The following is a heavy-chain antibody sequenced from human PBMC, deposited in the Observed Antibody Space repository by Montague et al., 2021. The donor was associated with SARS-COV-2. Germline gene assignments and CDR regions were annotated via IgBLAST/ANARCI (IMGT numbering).Heavy chain of an antibody. CDR1: GYSINSNYY. V-gene: IGHV4-38-2*02. J-gene: IGHJ4*02. CDR3: ARAPYYGPGKPYQFDY. CDR2: SYHSGTT. Sequence: SETLSLTCTVSGYSINSNYYWGWIRQPPGKGLEWIGCSYHSGTTHYHPSLKSRVTISLDTSNNHFSLKVTSVTAADTAGYYCARAPYYGPGKPYQFDYWGRGTLVPAPS. D-gene: IGHD3-10*01.